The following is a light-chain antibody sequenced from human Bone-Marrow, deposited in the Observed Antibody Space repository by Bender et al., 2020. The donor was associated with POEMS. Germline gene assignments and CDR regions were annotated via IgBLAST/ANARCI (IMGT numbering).Light chain of an antibody. CDR3: SSYTALTTAV. CDR1: NRDIGAYDY. CDR2: DVT. V-gene: IGLV2-14*03. J-gene: IGLJ3*02. Sequence: QSALTQPASVSASPGQSITISCTGTNRDIGAYDYVSWYQQHPGRAPKLIIYDVTNRPSGVSTRFSGSKSGNTASLTISGLQAEDEADYYCSSYTALTTAVFGGGTRLTVL.